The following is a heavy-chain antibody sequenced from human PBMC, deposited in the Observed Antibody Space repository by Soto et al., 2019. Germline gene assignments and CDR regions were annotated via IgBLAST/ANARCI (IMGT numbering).Heavy chain of an antibody. CDR2: IYSGGST. V-gene: IGHV3-53*01. D-gene: IGHD5-18*01. Sequence: PGGSLRLSCAASGFTVSSNYMSWVRQAPGKGLEWVSVIYSGGSTYYADSVKGRFTTSRDNSKNTLYLQMNSLRAEDTAVYYCARDIRYGQPGYYFDYWGQGTLVTVSS. CDR1: GFTVSSNY. J-gene: IGHJ4*02. CDR3: ARDIRYGQPGYYFDY.